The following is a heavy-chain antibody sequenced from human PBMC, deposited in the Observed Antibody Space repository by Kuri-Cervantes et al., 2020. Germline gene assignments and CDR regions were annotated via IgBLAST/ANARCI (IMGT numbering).Heavy chain of an antibody. CDR3: AREPRPGYCSGGSCYNY. CDR1: GGSISRYY. V-gene: IGHV4-4*08. Sequence: SETLSLTCTVSGGSISRYYWSWIRQPPGRGLEWIGYIYNRGSTNYNPSLKSRVTISVDTSKNQFSLKLSSVTAADTAVYYCAREPRPGYCSGGSCYNYWGQGTLVTVSS. CDR2: IYNRGST. D-gene: IGHD2-15*01. J-gene: IGHJ4*02.